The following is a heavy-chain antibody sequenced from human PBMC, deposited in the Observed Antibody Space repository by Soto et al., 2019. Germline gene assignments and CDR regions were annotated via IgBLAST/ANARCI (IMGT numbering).Heavy chain of an antibody. V-gene: IGHV3-74*03. CDR3: ARGHGRLEPVY. CDR1: GFTFSSYW. CDR2: INSGGS. D-gene: IGHD1-1*01. Sequence: GGSLRLSCAASGFTFSSYWMNWVRQAPGKGLVFVSGINSGGSVYAGSVKGRFTISRDTAKNTLYLDMNSLRVEDTAVYYCARGHGRLEPVYWGQGALVTVSS. J-gene: IGHJ4*02.